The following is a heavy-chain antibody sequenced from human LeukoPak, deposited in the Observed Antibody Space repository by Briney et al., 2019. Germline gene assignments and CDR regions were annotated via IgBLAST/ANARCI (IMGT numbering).Heavy chain of an antibody. D-gene: IGHD7-27*01. Sequence: ASVMVSCKASAYTFTGYYIHWVRQAPGQGLEWMGWINPNSGSTKYAQRFQGRVTMTRDTSISTAYMELSRLTSDDTAVYYCARWPVTGDDAFDIWGQGTMVTVSS. CDR2: INPNSGST. V-gene: IGHV1-2*02. J-gene: IGHJ3*02. CDR3: ARWPVTGDDAFDI. CDR1: AYTFTGYY.